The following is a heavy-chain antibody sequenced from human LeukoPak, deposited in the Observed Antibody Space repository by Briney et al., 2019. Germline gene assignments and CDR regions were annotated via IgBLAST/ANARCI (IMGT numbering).Heavy chain of an antibody. J-gene: IGHJ4*02. CDR2: ISYDGSNK. Sequence: GGSLRLSCAASGFTFSSYGMHWVRQAPGKGLEWVAVISYDGSNKYYADSVKGRFTISRDNSKNTLYLQMNSLRAEDTAVYYCASTGYCSSTSCPKPTGYWGQGTLVTVSS. D-gene: IGHD2-2*01. CDR3: ASTGYCSSTSCPKPTGY. CDR1: GFTFSSYG. V-gene: IGHV3-30*03.